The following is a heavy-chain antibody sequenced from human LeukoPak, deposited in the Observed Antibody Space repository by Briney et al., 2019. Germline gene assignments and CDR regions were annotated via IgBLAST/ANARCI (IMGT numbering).Heavy chain of an antibody. J-gene: IGHJ4*02. Sequence: PGGSLRLSCAASGINFRSSGMHWVRQAPGKGLEWVTFIQNDGSDKSYAASVQGRFTISRDNSKNTVYLHMNSLRADATALYYCAREGGRAAPGRFDYWGQGTLVTVSS. CDR3: AREGGRAAPGRFDY. D-gene: IGHD6-13*01. V-gene: IGHV3-30*02. CDR1: GINFRSSG. CDR2: IQNDGSDK.